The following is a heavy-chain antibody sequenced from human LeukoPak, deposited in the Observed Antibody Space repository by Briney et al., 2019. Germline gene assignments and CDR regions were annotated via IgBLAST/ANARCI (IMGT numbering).Heavy chain of an antibody. Sequence: GGSLRLFCAASGFTVSNNYMSWVRQAPGKGLEWVSVIYSGGSTYYADSVKGRFTISRDNSKNTLYLQMNSLRAEDTAVYYCARGRYYYDRSGFYHRYFFDYCGQGTLVTVSS. J-gene: IGHJ4*02. CDR1: GFTVSNNY. CDR3: ARGRYYYDRSGFYHRYFFDY. V-gene: IGHV3-53*01. D-gene: IGHD3-22*01. CDR2: IYSGGST.